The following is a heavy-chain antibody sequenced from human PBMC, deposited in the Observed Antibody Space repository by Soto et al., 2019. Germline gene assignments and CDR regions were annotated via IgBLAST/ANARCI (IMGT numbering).Heavy chain of an antibody. Sequence: GASVKVSCKASGYTFTGYYIHWVRQAPGRGLEWVGWINPISGGTEYAQKFQGRVTMTRDTSISTAYMELSRLRSDDTAVYYCARVPGLELLDYWGQGTLVTVSS. CDR1: GYTFTGYY. J-gene: IGHJ4*02. V-gene: IGHV1-2*02. D-gene: IGHD1-7*01. CDR3: ARVPGLELLDY. CDR2: INPISGGT.